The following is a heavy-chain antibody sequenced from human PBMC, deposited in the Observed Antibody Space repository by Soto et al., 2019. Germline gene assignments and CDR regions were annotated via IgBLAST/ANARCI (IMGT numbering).Heavy chain of an antibody. J-gene: IGHJ3*02. D-gene: IGHD4-17*01. CDR2: IKSKTDGGTA. Sequence: EVQLVASGGGLVKPGGSLRLSCAGSGITFSNVRMTWVRQAPGTGLEWVGRIKSKTDGGTADYPAAVKGRITISRDDSKNMLYLQLNSLKTEDTAVYYCTTDYGWAFDIWGQGTMVTVSS. CDR3: TTDYGWAFDI. CDR1: GITFSNVR. V-gene: IGHV3-15*01.